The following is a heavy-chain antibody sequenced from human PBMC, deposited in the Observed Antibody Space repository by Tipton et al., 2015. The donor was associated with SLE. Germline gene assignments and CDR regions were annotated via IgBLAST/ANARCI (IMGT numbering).Heavy chain of an antibody. D-gene: IGHD3-22*01. CDR3: AGAGDYYDRSGFGFYYYGLDV. J-gene: IGHJ6*02. Sequence: TLSLTCTVSGGSISGYYLTWIRRPAGKGLEYLGNVYTSGNFHYNPSLKSRVTISLDQSTNHFSLRLTSVTAADTAVYFCAGAGDYYDRSGFGFYYYGLDVWGQGTTVTVSS. V-gene: IGHV4-4*07. CDR1: GGSISGYY. CDR2: VYTSGNF.